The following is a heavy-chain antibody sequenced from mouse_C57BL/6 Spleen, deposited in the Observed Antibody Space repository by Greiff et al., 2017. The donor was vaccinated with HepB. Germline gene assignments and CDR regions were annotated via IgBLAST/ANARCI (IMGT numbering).Heavy chain of an antibody. D-gene: IGHD3-1*01. Sequence: QVQLQQPGAELVKPGASVKMSCKASGYTFTSYWITWVKQRPGQGLEWIGDIYPGSGSTNYNEKFKSKATLTVDKSSSTAYMQLSSLTSEDSAVYYCARSGGSLAMDYWGQGTSVTVS. CDR3: ARSGGSLAMDY. J-gene: IGHJ4*01. CDR2: IYPGSGST. V-gene: IGHV1-55*01. CDR1: GYTFTSYW.